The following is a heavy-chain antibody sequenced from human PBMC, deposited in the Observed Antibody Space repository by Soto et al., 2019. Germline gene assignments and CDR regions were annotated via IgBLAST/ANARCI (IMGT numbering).Heavy chain of an antibody. CDR1: GFSFSDYW. D-gene: IGHD3-16*01. Sequence: EVQLVESGGALVQPGGSLRLSCVASGFSFSDYWMHWVSQAPGKGLVWVSRVKTDGSIITYADSVKGRFTISRDNAKNTLSLQMSTLRAEDTAVYYCARVRQGAGYFDLWGRGTRVTVSS. CDR2: VKTDGSII. V-gene: IGHV3-74*01. CDR3: ARVRQGAGYFDL. J-gene: IGHJ2*01.